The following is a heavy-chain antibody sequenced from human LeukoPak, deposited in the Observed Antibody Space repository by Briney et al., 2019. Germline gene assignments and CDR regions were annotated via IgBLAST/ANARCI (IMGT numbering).Heavy chain of an antibody. CDR3: ARTSSTMVRGVIIKARYYFDY. CDR2: IYYSGST. Sequence: SETLSLTCTVSGGSISSYYWSWIRQPPGKGLEWIGYIYYSGSTNYNPSLKSRVTISVDTSKNQFSLKLSSVTAADTAVYYCARTSSTMVRGVIIKARYYFDYWGQGTLVTVSS. V-gene: IGHV4-59*08. CDR1: GGSISSYY. D-gene: IGHD3-10*01. J-gene: IGHJ4*02.